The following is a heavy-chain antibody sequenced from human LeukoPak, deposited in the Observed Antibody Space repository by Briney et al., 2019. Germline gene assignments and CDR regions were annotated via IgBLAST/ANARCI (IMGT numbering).Heavy chain of an antibody. CDR1: GYSFTSYY. D-gene: IGHD3-10*01. CDR3: ARERRSLTYYYGSGSYLFY. Sequence: ASVKVSCKASGYSFTSYYMHWVRQAPGQGLEWMGLINPSGSSTTYAQKFQGRVTMTTDTSTSTAYMELRSLRSDDTAVYYCARERRSLTYYYGSGSYLFYWGQGTLVTVSS. V-gene: IGHV1-46*01. J-gene: IGHJ4*02. CDR2: INPSGSST.